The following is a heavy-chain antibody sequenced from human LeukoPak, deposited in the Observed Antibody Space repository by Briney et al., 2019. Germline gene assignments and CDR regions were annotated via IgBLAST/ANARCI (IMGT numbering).Heavy chain of an antibody. CDR1: GGSFSGYY. J-gene: IGHJ3*02. CDR2: INHSGST. D-gene: IGHD2-2*01. CDR3: ARDQDIVVVPAAVDAFDI. Sequence: SETLSLTCAVYGGSFSGYYWSWIRQPPGKGLEWIGEINHSGSTNYNPSLKSRVTISVDTSKNQFSLKLSSVTAADTAVYYCARDQDIVVVPAAVDAFDIWGQGTMVTVSS. V-gene: IGHV4-34*01.